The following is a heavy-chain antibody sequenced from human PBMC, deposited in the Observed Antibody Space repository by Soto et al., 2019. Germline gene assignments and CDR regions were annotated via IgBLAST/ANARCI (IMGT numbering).Heavy chain of an antibody. CDR1: GGTFSSYA. CDR3: ARYKAVPAAVRYYYGMDV. Sequence: GASVKVSCKASGGTFSSYAISWVRQAPGQGLEWMGGIIPIFGTANYAQKFQGRVTITADESTSTAYMELSSLRSEDTAVYYCARYKAVPAAVRYYYGMDVWGQGTTVTVSS. D-gene: IGHD2-2*02. V-gene: IGHV1-69*13. J-gene: IGHJ6*02. CDR2: IIPIFGTA.